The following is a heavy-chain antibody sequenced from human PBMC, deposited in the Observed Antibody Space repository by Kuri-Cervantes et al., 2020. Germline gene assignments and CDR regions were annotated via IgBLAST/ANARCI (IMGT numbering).Heavy chain of an antibody. D-gene: IGHD3-10*01. V-gene: IGHV3-23*01. J-gene: IGHJ4*02. CDR2: ISGSGGST. CDR3: AKEVQYYYGSGSYCDY. Sequence: GESLKISCAASGFTFSSYEMNWVRQAPGKGLEWVSAISGSGGSTYCADSVKGRFTISRDNSKNTLYLQMNSLRAEDTAVYYCAKEVQYYYGSGSYCDYWGQGTLVTVSS. CDR1: GFTFSSYE.